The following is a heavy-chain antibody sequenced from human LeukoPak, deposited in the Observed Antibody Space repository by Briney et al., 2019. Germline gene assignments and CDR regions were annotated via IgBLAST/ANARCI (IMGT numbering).Heavy chain of an antibody. V-gene: IGHV4-34*01. CDR3: ARGARRSGYDSGFDY. J-gene: IGHJ4*02. Sequence: SETLSLTCAVYGGSFSGYYWSWIRQPPGKGLEWIGEINHSGSTNYNPSLKSRVTISVDTSKNQFSPKLSSVTAADTAVYYCARGARRSGYDSGFDYWGQGTLVTVSS. CDR1: GGSFSGYY. D-gene: IGHD5-12*01. CDR2: INHSGST.